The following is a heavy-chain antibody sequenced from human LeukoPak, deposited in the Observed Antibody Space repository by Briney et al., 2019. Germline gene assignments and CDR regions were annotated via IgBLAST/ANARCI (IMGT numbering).Heavy chain of an antibody. J-gene: IGHJ3*02. V-gene: IGHV3-33*01. CDR2: IWYDGSNK. CDR3: AREWELPIESAFDI. CDR1: GFTFSSYG. D-gene: IGHD1-26*01. Sequence: GGSLRLSCAASGFTFSSYGMHWVRQAPGKGLEWVAVIWYDGSNKYYADSVKGRFTISRDNSKNTLYLQMNSLRAEDTAVYYCAREWELPIESAFDIWGQGTMVTVSS.